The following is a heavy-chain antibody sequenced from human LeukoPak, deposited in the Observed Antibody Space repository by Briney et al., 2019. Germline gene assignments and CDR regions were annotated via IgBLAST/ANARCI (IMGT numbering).Heavy chain of an antibody. V-gene: IGHV4-39*01. CDR1: GGSISSSSYY. CDR3: ARLAEQLRPRNWFDP. J-gene: IGHJ5*02. Sequence: SETLSITCTVSGGSISSSSYYWGWIRQPPGKGLEWIGSIYYSGSTYYNPSLKSRVTISVDTSKNQFSLKLSSVTAADTAVYYCARLAEQLRPRNWFDPWGQGTLVTVSS. D-gene: IGHD6-13*01. CDR2: IYYSGST.